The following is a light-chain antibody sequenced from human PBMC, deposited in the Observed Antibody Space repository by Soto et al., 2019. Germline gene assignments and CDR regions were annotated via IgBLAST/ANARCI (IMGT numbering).Light chain of an antibody. V-gene: IGLV3-1*01. Sequence: SYELTQPPSVSVSPGQTASITCSGDKLGNKYACWYQQKPGQSPVLVIYQDSKRPSGIPERFSGSNSGNTATLTISGTQATDEADYYCQAWDSSVYVFGTGTQLTVL. CDR3: QAWDSSVYV. CDR2: QDS. J-gene: IGLJ1*01. CDR1: KLGNKY.